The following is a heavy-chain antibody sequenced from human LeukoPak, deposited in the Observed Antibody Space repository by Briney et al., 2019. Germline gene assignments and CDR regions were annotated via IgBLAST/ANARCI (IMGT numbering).Heavy chain of an antibody. CDR1: GGSITNTNY. Sequence: SETVSLTCGLSGGSITNTNYWTWVRQPPGKGLEWIGEVNLQGSTNYNPSLMGRVAISVDTSENHISLQLTSVTAADTAVYYCAREGGPYRPLDYSGQGTLVTVSS. CDR3: AREGGPYRPLDY. CDR2: VNLQGST. J-gene: IGHJ4*02. V-gene: IGHV4-4*02.